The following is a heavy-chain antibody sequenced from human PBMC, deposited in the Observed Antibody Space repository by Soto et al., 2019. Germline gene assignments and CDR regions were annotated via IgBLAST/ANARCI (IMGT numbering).Heavy chain of an antibody. CDR2: SRDKAQGYST. J-gene: IGHJ4*02. CDR3: ARDNGRSYGDVYFDY. V-gene: IGHV3-72*01. D-gene: IGHD1-26*01. CDR1: GFTLSDHY. Sequence: PGGSLRLSCTGSGFTLSDHYIDWVRQAPGKGLEWVGRSRDKAQGYSTTYAASVKGRFTTSRDESKNSVYLQMNSLKTEDTAVYYCARDNGRSYGDVYFDYWGQGTLVTVSS.